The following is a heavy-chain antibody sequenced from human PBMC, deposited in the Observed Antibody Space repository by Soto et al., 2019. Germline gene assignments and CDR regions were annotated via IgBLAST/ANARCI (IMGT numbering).Heavy chain of an antibody. D-gene: IGHD2-21*01. CDR3: AHTTRLQLRADGDRRDAVDI. CDR1: GFSLRARGFG. V-gene: IGHV2-5*02. CDR2: IYWDDQK. Sequence: QITLKESGPTLVKPTQTLTLACTFSGFSLRARGFGVGWIRQPPGKAPEWLAVIYWDDQKRYSPSLESRLTVTKDTSGNQVVLTMTNLDPLDTGTYFCAHTTRLQLRADGDRRDAVDIWGQGTTVTVSS. J-gene: IGHJ3*02.